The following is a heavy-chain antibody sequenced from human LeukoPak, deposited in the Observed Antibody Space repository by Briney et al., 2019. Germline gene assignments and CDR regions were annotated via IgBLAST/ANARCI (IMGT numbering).Heavy chain of an antibody. CDR1: GFALSSYA. CDR3: ARQNSGYGYFDY. Sequence: GGSLRLSCAASGFALSSYAMSWVRQAPGKGLEWVSATSSSDAGTYHADSVKGRFTISRDNAKNSLYLQMNSLRAEDTAVYYCARQNSGYGYFDYWGQGTLVTVSS. V-gene: IGHV3-21*01. J-gene: IGHJ4*02. D-gene: IGHD5-12*01. CDR2: TSSSDAGT.